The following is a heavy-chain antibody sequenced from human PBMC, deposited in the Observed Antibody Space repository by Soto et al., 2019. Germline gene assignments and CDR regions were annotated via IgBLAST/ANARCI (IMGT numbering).Heavy chain of an antibody. D-gene: IGHD3-22*01. J-gene: IGHJ4*02. CDR1: GGTFSSYA. CDR2: IIPIFGTA. V-gene: IGHV1-69*06. Sequence: QVQLVQSGAEVKTPGSSVKVSCKASGGTFSSYAISWVRQAPGQGLEWMGGIIPIFGTANYAQKFQGRVTITADKSTSTAYMELSSLRSEDTAVYYCARVFDSLPVSGYYSYWGQGTLVTVSS. CDR3: ARVFDSLPVSGYYSY.